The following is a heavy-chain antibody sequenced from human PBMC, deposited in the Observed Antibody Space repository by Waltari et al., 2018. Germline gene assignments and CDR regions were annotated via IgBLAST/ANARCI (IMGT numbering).Heavy chain of an antibody. CDR2: IYYSGST. CDR3: ARGDYDILTGY. V-gene: IGHV4-39*01. Sequence: QLQLQESGTGLVKPSETLSLTCTVSGGSISSSSYYWGWIRQPPGKGLEWIGSIYYSGSTYYNPSLKSRVTISVDTSKNQFSLKLSSVTAADTAVYYCARGDYDILTGYWGQGTLVTVSS. D-gene: IGHD3-9*01. J-gene: IGHJ4*02. CDR1: GGSISSSSYY.